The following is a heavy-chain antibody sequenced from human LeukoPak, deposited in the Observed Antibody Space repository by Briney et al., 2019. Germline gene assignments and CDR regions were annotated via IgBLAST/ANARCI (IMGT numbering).Heavy chain of an antibody. CDR3: ATGATRLLLVY. CDR2: IKSKTDGGTT. D-gene: IGHD2/OR15-2a*01. J-gene: IGHJ4*02. CDR1: GFTFNNAW. V-gene: IGHV3-15*01. Sequence: PGGSLRLSCAASGFTFNNAWMNWVRQAPGKGLEWVGRIKSKTDGGTTDYAAPVKGRFAISRDDSKNMLYLQMNSLKTEGTAVYYCATGATRLLLVYWGQGALVTVSS.